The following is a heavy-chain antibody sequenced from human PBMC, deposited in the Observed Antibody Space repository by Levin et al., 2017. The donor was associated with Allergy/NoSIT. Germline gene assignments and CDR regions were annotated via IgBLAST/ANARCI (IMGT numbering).Heavy chain of an antibody. V-gene: IGHV4-30-4*01. CDR2: IYYSGST. Sequence: PSETLSLTCTVSGGSISSGDYYWSWIRQPPGKGLEWIGYIYYSGSTYYNPSLKSRVTISVDTSKNQFSLKLSSVTAADTAVYYCARWGIGWNYARIDYWGQGTLVTVSS. J-gene: IGHJ4*02. D-gene: IGHD1-7*01. CDR1: GGSISSGDYY. CDR3: ARWGIGWNYARIDY.